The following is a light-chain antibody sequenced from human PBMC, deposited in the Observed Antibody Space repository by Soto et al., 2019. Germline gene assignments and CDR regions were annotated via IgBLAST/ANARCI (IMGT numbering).Light chain of an antibody. CDR2: GAS. Sequence: EIVMTQSPATLSVSPGERATLSCRASQSVSSNLAWYQQKPDQAPRLLIYGASTRATGIPARFSGSGSGTEFTLTISSLQSEDFAVYYCQQYNNWGTFDQGTKVEIK. V-gene: IGKV3-15*01. CDR1: QSVSSN. J-gene: IGKJ1*01. CDR3: QQYNNWGT.